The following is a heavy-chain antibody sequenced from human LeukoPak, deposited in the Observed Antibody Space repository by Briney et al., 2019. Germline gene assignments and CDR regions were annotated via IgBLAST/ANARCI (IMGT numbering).Heavy chain of an antibody. Sequence: GGSLRLSCAASGISFSKSAISWVRQAPGKGLEWVSYISSSGSTIYYADSVKGRFTISRDNAKNSLYLQMNSLRAEDTAVYYCARRTSCHYWGQGTLVTVSS. CDR3: ARRTSCHY. V-gene: IGHV3-11*01. D-gene: IGHD2-2*01. J-gene: IGHJ4*02. CDR2: ISSSGSTI. CDR1: GISFSKSA.